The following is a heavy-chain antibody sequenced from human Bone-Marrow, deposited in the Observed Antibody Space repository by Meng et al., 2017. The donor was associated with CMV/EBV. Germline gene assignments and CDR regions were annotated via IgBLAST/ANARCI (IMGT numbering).Heavy chain of an antibody. Sequence: SETLSLTCAVYGGSFSGYYWSWIRQPPGKGLEWIGEINHSGSTNYNPSLKSRVTISVDTSKNQFSLKLSSVTAADTAVYYCARAYQLADYYYYGMDVWGQGTTVTVYS. CDR1: GGSFSGYY. CDR3: ARAYQLADYYYYGMDV. CDR2: INHSGST. V-gene: IGHV4-34*01. J-gene: IGHJ6*02. D-gene: IGHD2-2*01.